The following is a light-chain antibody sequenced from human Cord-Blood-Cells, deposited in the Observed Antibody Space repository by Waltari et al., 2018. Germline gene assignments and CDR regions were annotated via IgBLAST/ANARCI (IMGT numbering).Light chain of an antibody. CDR1: SLRSYY. J-gene: IGLJ2*01. CDR2: GKN. V-gene: IGLV3-19*01. Sequence: SSELTQDPAVSVALGQTVRITCQGDSLRSYYASWYQQKPGQAPVLGIYGKNNRPSGVPDRFSGSSSGNTASLTITGAQAEDEADYSCNSRDSSGNHVVFGGGTKLTVL. CDR3: NSRDSSGNHVV.